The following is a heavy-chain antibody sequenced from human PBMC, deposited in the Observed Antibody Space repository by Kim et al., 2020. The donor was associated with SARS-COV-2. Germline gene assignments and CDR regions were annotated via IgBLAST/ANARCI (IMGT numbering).Heavy chain of an antibody. Sequence: GGSSMRCEDSVHGRFSISRDNANKALSLQMNSLTPEDTAVYYCVREPSNWGQGTLVTVSS. V-gene: IGHV3-11*01. J-gene: IGHJ4*02. D-gene: IGHD6-6*01. CDR3: VREPSN. CDR2: GGSSM.